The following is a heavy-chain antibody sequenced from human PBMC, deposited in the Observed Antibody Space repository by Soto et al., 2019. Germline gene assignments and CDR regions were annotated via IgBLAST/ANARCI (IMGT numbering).Heavy chain of an antibody. V-gene: IGHV3-74*01. D-gene: IGHD1-26*01. CDR3: SRVGGSTWH. CDR1: GFTFSSYW. J-gene: IGHJ4*02. Sequence: EVQLVESGGGLVQPGGSLRVSCAASGFTFSSYWMHWVRQAPGKGLVWVSRINSDGSSTNYADFVKGRFAISRDNAKNTLYLQMNGLRVEDTAVYYCSRVGGSTWHWGQGTLVTVSS. CDR2: INSDGSST.